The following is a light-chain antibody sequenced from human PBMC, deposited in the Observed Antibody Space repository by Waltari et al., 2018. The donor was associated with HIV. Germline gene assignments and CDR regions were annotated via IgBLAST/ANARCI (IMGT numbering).Light chain of an antibody. CDR2: AAS. Sequence: DLQMTQSPYSLSASLGDRVTITCRASQSISNYLNWYQLKPGKAPKLLIYAASSLQSGVPSRFSGSGSGTDFTLIISGLQPEDSATYYCQQSYSMRTFGQGTRVEIK. CDR1: QSISNY. CDR3: QQSYSMRT. J-gene: IGKJ1*01. V-gene: IGKV1-39*01.